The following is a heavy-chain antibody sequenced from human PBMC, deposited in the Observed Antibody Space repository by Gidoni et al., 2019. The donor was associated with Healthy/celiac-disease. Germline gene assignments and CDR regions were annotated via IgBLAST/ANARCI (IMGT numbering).Heavy chain of an antibody. D-gene: IGHD6-19*01. CDR3: ARAVPVGAVAIDY. V-gene: IGHV4-4*02. CDR1: GASISSSNW. CDR2: IYNSGST. J-gene: IGHJ4*02. Sequence: VQLQESGPGLVKPSWTLSLTCAVSGASISSSNWWSWVRQPPGKGLEWIGEIYNSGSTHDNPTLKSRVTISVDKSKNQFSLKLSSVTAADTAVYYCARAVPVGAVAIDYWGQGTLVTVSS.